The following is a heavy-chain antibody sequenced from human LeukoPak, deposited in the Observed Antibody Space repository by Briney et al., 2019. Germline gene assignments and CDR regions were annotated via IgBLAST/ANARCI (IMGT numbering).Heavy chain of an antibody. CDR1: GGTFSSYA. D-gene: IGHD4-11*01. CDR3: ARDGSDSNYDWFDP. V-gene: IGHV1-69*13. Sequence: SVTVSCKASGGTFSSYAISWVRQAPGQGLEWMGGIIPIFGTANYAQKFQGRATITADESTSTAYMELSSLRSEDTAVYYCARDGSDSNYDWFDPWGQGTLVTVSS. J-gene: IGHJ5*02. CDR2: IIPIFGTA.